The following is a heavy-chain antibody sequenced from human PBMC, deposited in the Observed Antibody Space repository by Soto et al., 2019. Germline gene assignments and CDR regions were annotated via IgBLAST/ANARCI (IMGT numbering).Heavy chain of an antibody. V-gene: IGHV1-69*01. J-gene: IGHJ4*02. CDR1: GGTFSSYA. D-gene: IGHD3-22*01. CDR2: IIPIFGTA. Sequence: QVQLVQSGAEVKKPGSSVKVSCKASGGTFSSYAISWVRQAPGQGLEWMGGIIPIFGTANYAQKFQGRVTITADESTSTAYMELSSLRSEDMAVYYCARGQGYICYDSSGKFDYWGQGTLVTVSS. CDR3: ARGQGYICYDSSGKFDY.